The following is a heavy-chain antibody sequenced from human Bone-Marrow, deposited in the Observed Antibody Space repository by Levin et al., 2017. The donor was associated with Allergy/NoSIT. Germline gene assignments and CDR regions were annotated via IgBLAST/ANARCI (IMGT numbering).Heavy chain of an antibody. Sequence: GGSLRLSCAASGFTFSSYAMSWVRQAPGKGLEWVSAISGSGGSTYYADSVKGRFTISRDNSKNTLYLQMNSLRAEDTAVYYCAKEINYDFWSGYFNYYGMDVWGQGTTVTVSS. CDR2: ISGSGGST. V-gene: IGHV3-23*01. D-gene: IGHD3-3*01. CDR3: AKEINYDFWSGYFNYYGMDV. J-gene: IGHJ6*02. CDR1: GFTFSSYA.